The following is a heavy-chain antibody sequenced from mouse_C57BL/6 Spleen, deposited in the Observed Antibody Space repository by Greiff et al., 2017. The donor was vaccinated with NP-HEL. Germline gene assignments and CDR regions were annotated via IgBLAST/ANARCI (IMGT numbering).Heavy chain of an antibody. D-gene: IGHD1-1*01. Sequence: QVQLQQPGAELVKPGASVKLSCKASGYTFTSYWMHWVKQRPGQGLEWIGMIHPNSGSTNYNEKFKSKATLTVAKSSSTAYMQLSSLTSEDSAVYYCARSPYYYGSSYKDYFDYWGQGTTLTVSS. CDR2: IHPNSGST. CDR3: ARSPYYYGSSYKDYFDY. V-gene: IGHV1-64*01. CDR1: GYTFTSYW. J-gene: IGHJ2*01.